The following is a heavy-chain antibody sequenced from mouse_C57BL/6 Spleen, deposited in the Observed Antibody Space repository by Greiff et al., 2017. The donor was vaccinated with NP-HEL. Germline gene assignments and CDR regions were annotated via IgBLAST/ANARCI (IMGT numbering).Heavy chain of an antibody. CDR3: ARKDYDYVAMDY. J-gene: IGHJ4*01. V-gene: IGHV1-76*01. D-gene: IGHD1-1*02. CDR1: GFNITDYY. CDR2: IYPGSGNT. Sequence: QVQLKESGAELVKPGASVKLSCTASGFNITDYYINWVKQRPGQGLEWIARIYPGSGNTYYNEKFKGKATLTAEKSSSTAYMQLSSLTSEDSAVYFCARKDYDYVAMDYWGQGTSVTVAS.